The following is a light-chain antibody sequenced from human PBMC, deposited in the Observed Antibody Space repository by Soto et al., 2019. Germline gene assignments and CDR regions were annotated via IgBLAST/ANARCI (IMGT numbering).Light chain of an antibody. CDR1: QGVSSY. CDR2: DAS. V-gene: IGKV3D-11*01. J-gene: IGKJ5*01. CDR3: QQRHMWPIT. Sequence: EIVLTQSPGTLSLSPGERATLSCRASQGVSSYLAWYQQKPGQAPRLLIYDASNRATGIPARFSGSGSGTDFTLTISSLEPEDSAVYYCQQRHMWPITFGQGTRLEIK.